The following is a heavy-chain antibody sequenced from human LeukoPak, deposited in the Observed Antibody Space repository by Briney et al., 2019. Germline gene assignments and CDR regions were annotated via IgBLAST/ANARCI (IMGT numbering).Heavy chain of an antibody. CDR3: AKSPVSSCRGSFCYPFNY. D-gene: IGHD2-15*01. CDR2: ISGSGGST. V-gene: IGHV3-23*01. J-gene: IGHJ4*02. Sequence: GGSLRLSCAASGFTFSSYAMSWVRQAPGKGLEWVSAISGSGGSTYYADSVKGRFTISRDNSRNTLYLQMNTLRAEDTAVYFCAKSPVSSCRGSFCYPFNYWGQGNLVTVSS. CDR1: GFTFSSYA.